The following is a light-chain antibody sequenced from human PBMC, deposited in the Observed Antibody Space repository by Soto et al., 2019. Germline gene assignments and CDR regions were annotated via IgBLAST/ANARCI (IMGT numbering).Light chain of an antibody. CDR2: DVS. V-gene: IGLV2-11*01. CDR1: SSDVGGYNY. Sequence: QSALTQPRSVSGSPGQSVTISCTGTSSDVGGYNYVSWYQQHPGKAPKLIIYDVSKRPSGVPDRFSGSKSGSTASLTISGLQAEDEADYYCCSYVGARRYVFVIATKLTVL. J-gene: IGLJ1*01. CDR3: CSYVGARRYV.